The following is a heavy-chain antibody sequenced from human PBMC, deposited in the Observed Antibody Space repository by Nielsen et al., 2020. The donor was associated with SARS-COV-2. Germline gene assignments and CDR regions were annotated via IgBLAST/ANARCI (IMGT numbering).Heavy chain of an antibody. D-gene: IGHD5-18*01. CDR2: INAGNGNT. CDR3: ARGRRVTGRWIQLWFYFDY. J-gene: IGHJ4*02. V-gene: IGHV1-3*01. Sequence: WVRQAPGQRLEWMGWINAGNGNTKYSQKFQGRVTITRDTSASTAYMELSSLRSEDTAVYYCARGRRVTGRWIQLWFYFDYWGQGTLVTVSS.